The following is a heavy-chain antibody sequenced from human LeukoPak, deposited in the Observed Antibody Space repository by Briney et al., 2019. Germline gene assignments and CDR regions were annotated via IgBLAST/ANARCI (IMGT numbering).Heavy chain of an antibody. D-gene: IGHD5-18*01. CDR3: ARGAGYPFYMDV. J-gene: IGHJ6*03. Sequence: GGSLRLPCAASGFIVSTNYMSWVRQAPGKGLEWVSLIYDGGRTYYADSVKGRFTISRDNSKNTLYLQMNSLRAEDTAVYYCARGAGYPFYMDVWGKGTTVTVSS. CDR2: IYDGGRT. CDR1: GFIVSTNY. V-gene: IGHV3-66*02.